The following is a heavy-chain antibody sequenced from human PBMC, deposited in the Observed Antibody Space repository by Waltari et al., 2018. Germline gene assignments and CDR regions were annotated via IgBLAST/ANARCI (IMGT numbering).Heavy chain of an antibody. Sequence: EVQLVESGGDLVQPGGSLRLSCTASGFIFSSSWMHWVRQAPGKGLVSVEHINLDGSITNYADSVKGRFTISRDNARNTLFLQMNSLRAEDTAIYYCVLYSSSFLGDCWGQGTLVTVSS. CDR1: GFIFSSSW. J-gene: IGHJ4*02. CDR3: VLYSSSFLGDC. CDR2: INLDGSIT. V-gene: IGHV3-74*01. D-gene: IGHD6-13*01.